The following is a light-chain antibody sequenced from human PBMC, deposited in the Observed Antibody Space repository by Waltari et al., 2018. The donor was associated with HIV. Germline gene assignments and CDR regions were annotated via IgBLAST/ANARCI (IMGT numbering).Light chain of an antibody. CDR3: QQYYNLHT. V-gene: IGKV4-1*01. CDR2: WSS. J-gene: IGKJ3*01. CDR1: QRVFYNSNNKNY. Sequence: DIVMTQSPDSLAVSLGERATINCKSSQRVFYNSNNKNYLDWYQHKPGQPPKLLINWSSTRKSGVPDRFSGSGSGTDFILTISRLQPEDVAVYYCQQYYNLHTFGPGTKVEIK.